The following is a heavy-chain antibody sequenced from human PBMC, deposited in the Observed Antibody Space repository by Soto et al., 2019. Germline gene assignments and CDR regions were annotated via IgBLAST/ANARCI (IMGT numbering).Heavy chain of an antibody. CDR1: GGSISSGGYY. CDR3: ARWVAARQIDY. Sequence: SETLSLTCTVSGGSISSGGYYWSWIRQHPGKGLEWIGYIYYSGSTYYNPSLKSRVTISVDTSKNQFSLKLSSVTAADTPVYYCARWVAARQIDYWGQGTLVTVSS. V-gene: IGHV4-31*03. D-gene: IGHD2-15*01. J-gene: IGHJ4*02. CDR2: IYYSGST.